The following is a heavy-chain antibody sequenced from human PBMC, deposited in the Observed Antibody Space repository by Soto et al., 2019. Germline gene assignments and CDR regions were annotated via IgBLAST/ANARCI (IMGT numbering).Heavy chain of an antibody. CDR1: GFTFEDYT. CDR3: TKDQNSYGLS. V-gene: IGHV3-43*01. J-gene: IGHJ5*02. CDR2: ISWDGGAT. Sequence: GGSLRLSCVGSGFTFEDYTLHWVRQPPGKGLEWVSLISWDGGATSYADSVKGRFTVSRDDSKNSLYLQMNSLRAEDTAFYFCTKDQNSYGLSWGQGTLVTVSS. D-gene: IGHD5-18*01.